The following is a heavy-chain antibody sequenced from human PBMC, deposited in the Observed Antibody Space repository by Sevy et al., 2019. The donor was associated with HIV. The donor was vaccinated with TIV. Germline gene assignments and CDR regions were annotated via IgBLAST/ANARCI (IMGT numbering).Heavy chain of an antibody. Sequence: GGSLRLSCAASGFTFSSYAMNWVRQGPGKGLEWVSGISGSGGSTHYANSVKGRFTISKDISKNTLYLQMNSLRVEDTALYYCALGGYYYDSSGYYTLDYWGQGTRVTVSS. V-gene: IGHV3-23*01. D-gene: IGHD3-22*01. CDR1: GFTFSSYA. CDR2: ISGSGGST. J-gene: IGHJ4*02. CDR3: ALGGYYYDSSGYYTLDY.